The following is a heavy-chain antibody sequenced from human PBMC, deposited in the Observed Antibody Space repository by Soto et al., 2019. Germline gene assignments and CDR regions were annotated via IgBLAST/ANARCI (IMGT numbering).Heavy chain of an antibody. CDR1: GFTFSSYG. CDR3: ARGNRYAAFDI. CDR2: IWYDGSNK. Sequence: LRLSCAASGFTFSSYGMHWVRQAPGKGLEWVAVIWYDGSNKYYADSVKGRFTISRDNAKNTLYLQMNSLRAEDTAVYYCARGNRYAAFDIWGQGTMVTVSS. D-gene: IGHD1-1*01. V-gene: IGHV3-33*01. J-gene: IGHJ3*02.